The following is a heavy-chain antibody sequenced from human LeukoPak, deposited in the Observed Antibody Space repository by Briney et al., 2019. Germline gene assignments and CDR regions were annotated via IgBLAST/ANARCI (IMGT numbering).Heavy chain of an antibody. V-gene: IGHV3-23*01. CDR1: GFTVSSNY. Sequence: GGSLRLSCAASGFTVSSNYMSWVRQAPGKGLEWVSAISGSGGSTYYADSVKGRFTISRDNSKNTLYLQMNSLRAEDTAVYYCAKDIELWSDYYYYGMDVWGQGTTVTVSS. CDR3: AKDIELWSDYYYYGMDV. J-gene: IGHJ6*02. D-gene: IGHD5-18*01. CDR2: ISGSGGST.